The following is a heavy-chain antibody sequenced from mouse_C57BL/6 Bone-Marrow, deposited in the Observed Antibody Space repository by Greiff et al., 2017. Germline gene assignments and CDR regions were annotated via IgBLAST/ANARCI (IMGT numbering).Heavy chain of an antibody. CDR1: GYTFTSYW. CDR2: IDPSDSYT. Sequence: QVQLQQPGAELVMPGASVKLSCKASGYTFTSYWMHWVKQRPGQGLEWIGEIDPSDSYTNYNQKFKGKSTLTVDKSASQAYMQLSILTSEDSAVYYCARDYGNSAWFAYWGQGTLVTVSA. J-gene: IGHJ3*01. D-gene: IGHD2-1*01. CDR3: ARDYGNSAWFAY. V-gene: IGHV1-69*01.